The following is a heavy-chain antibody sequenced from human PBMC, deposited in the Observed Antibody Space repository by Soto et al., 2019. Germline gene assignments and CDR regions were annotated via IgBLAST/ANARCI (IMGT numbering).Heavy chain of an antibody. J-gene: IGHJ4*02. CDR3: AXDRFSSGXDY. CDR2: IYYSGST. V-gene: IGHV4-59*03. D-gene: IGHD6-19*01. CDR1: GGSISSYY. Sequence: ETLSLTCTVSGGSISSYYWSWIRQPPGKGLEWIGYIYYSGSTNYNPSLKSRVTMSVDTSKNQFSLKLTSVAAADTAVYYCAXDRFSSGXDYWGQGTLVTVSS.